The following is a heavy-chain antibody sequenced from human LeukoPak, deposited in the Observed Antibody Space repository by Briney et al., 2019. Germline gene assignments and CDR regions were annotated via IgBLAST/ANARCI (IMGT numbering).Heavy chain of an antibody. V-gene: IGHV4-59*01. CDR1: GGSISSYY. CDR2: IYYSGST. Sequence: PSETLSLPCTVSGGSISSYYWSWIRQPPGKGLEWIGYIYYSGSTNYNPSLKSRVTISVDTSKNQFSLKLSSVTAADTAVYYCARIEYSSSSGAFDIWGQGTMVTVSS. J-gene: IGHJ3*02. CDR3: ARIEYSSSSGAFDI. D-gene: IGHD6-6*01.